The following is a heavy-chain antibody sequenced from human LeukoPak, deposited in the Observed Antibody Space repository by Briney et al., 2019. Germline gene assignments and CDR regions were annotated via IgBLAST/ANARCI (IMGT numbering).Heavy chain of an antibody. CDR3: ARDRRYFDTGGLGGPDY. Sequence: GGSLRLSCAASGFTFSSYSMSWVRQAPGKGLEWVSSISSSSSYIYYADSVKGRFTISRDNAKNSLYLQMNSLRAEDTAVYYCARDRRYFDTGGLGGPDYWGQGTLVTVSS. CDR2: ISSSSSYI. V-gene: IGHV3-21*01. CDR1: GFTFSSYS. D-gene: IGHD2-8*02. J-gene: IGHJ4*02.